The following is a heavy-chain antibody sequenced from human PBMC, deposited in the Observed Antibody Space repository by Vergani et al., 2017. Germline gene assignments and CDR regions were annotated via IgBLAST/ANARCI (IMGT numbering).Heavy chain of an antibody. V-gene: IGHV3-23*01. J-gene: IGHJ6*03. Sequence: EVQLLESGGGLVQPGGSLRLSCEASGFSFPGYAMSWVRQAPGKGLEWVSSVSGSSATPYYADSVKGRFIISRDNSKNTLHLQMNSLRADDTAVYYCAKDVLLRSSVHMDVWGKGTTVTVSS. D-gene: IGHD2-2*01. CDR2: VSGSSATP. CDR3: AKDVLLRSSVHMDV. CDR1: GFSFPGYA.